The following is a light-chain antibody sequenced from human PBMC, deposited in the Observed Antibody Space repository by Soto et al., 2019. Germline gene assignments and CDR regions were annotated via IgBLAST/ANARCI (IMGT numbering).Light chain of an antibody. Sequence: DIQLTQSPSFLSASVGDRVTITCRASQGISSYLAWYQQKPGKAPKLLISTASTLQSGVPSRFSGSGSGTEFNLTISSLQPVDFSTYYCQQLNNYPRTFGQGTKVEIK. CDR3: QQLNNYPRT. CDR2: TAS. V-gene: IGKV1-9*01. J-gene: IGKJ1*01. CDR1: QGISSY.